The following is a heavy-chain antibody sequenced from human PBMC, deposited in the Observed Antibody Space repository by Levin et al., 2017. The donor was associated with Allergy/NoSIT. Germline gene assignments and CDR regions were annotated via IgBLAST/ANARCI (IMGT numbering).Heavy chain of an antibody. CDR2: VFYSAST. CDR1: GGSISSSSYY. CDR3: ARTPRAVTTIIHYYYMDV. Sequence: SQTLSLTCTVSGGSISSSSYYWGWIRQPPGKGLEWIGSVFYSASTYYNPSLRGRVTISVDTSKNQFSLKVTSVTAAAAPMYYCARTPRAVTTIIHYYYMDVWGKGTTVTVSS. V-gene: IGHV4-39*01. J-gene: IGHJ6*03. D-gene: IGHD5-12*01.